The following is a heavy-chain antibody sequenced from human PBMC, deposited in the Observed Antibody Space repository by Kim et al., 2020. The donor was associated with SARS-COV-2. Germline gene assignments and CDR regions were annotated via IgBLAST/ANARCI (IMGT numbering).Heavy chain of an antibody. D-gene: IGHD3-10*01. Sequence: YNPSLKTRATISVDTSKNQFSLNLSSVTAADTAVYDCARDSGRYYYGMDVWGQGTTVTVSS. V-gene: IGHV4-39*07. CDR3: ARDSGRYYYGMDV. J-gene: IGHJ6*02.